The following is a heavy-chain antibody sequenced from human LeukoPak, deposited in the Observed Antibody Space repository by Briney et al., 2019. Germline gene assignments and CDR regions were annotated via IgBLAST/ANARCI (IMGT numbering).Heavy chain of an antibody. Sequence: GGSLRLSCVASGFTFEKYVMNWVRQAPGKGLEWLATIYGSGVSIAYADSVKGRFTIPKDNSNNTLYLQMNSLRAEDTAMYFCAKDLGWELPAEAYWGQGILVTVSS. CDR2: IYGSGVSI. CDR3: AKDLGWELPAEAY. CDR1: GFTFEKYV. D-gene: IGHD1-26*01. V-gene: IGHV3-23*01. J-gene: IGHJ4*02.